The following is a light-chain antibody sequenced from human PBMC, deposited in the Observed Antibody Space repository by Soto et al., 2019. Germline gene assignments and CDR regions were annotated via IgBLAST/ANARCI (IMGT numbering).Light chain of an antibody. CDR3: SSYTINTLYV. Sequence: QSVLAQPASVSGSPGQSITISCTGTISDVTGYNYVSWYQQHPGKAPKLMIYEVSNRPSGVSNRFSGSKSGNTASLTISGLQTEDEADYCCSSYTINTLYVFGTGTKVTVL. J-gene: IGLJ1*01. CDR2: EVS. V-gene: IGLV2-14*01. CDR1: ISDVTGYNY.